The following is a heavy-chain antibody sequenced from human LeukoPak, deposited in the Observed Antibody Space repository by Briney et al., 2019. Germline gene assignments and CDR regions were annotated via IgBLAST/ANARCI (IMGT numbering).Heavy chain of an antibody. V-gene: IGHV1-18*01. CDR1: GYTFTSYG. Sequence: ASVKVSCKASGYTFTSYGISWVRQAPGQGLEWMGWISAYNGNTNYAQKLQGRVTMTTDTSTSTAYMELRSLRSDDTAVYFCARAPGHCSGGICPTYYYHMDVWGKGTTVTVSS. J-gene: IGHJ6*03. D-gene: IGHD2-15*01. CDR2: ISAYNGNT. CDR3: ARAPGHCSGGICPTYYYHMDV.